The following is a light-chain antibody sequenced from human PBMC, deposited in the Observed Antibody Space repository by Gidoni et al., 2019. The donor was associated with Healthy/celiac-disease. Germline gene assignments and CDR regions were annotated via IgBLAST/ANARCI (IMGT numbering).Light chain of an antibody. CDR1: QSVSSY. Sequence: EKVMPQSPATFSVSPGERATLSCRASQSVSSYLAWYQQKPGQAPRLLIYGASTWPTGIPARFSGSGSGTEFTLTISSLQSEDFAVYYCQQYNNWPRTFGQGTKVEIK. J-gene: IGKJ1*01. CDR3: QQYNNWPRT. CDR2: GAS. V-gene: IGKV3-15*01.